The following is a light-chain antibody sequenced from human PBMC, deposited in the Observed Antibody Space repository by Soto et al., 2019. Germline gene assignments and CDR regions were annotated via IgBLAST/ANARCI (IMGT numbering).Light chain of an antibody. CDR3: HQYHSYPWT. CDR1: QSLSSSY. J-gene: IGKJ1*01. V-gene: IGKV3-20*01. Sequence: EIVLTQSPGTPSLSPGERASLSCRASQSLSSSYLTLCQQTPGQAPSLLISDASTRATSIPARFSGGGSRTHLTLTISSLQPEDFATYYCHQYHSYPWTFGQGTKVDIK. CDR2: DAS.